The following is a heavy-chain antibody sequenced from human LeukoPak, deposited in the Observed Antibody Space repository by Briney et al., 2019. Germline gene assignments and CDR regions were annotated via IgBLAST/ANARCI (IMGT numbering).Heavy chain of an antibody. D-gene: IGHD5-12*01. Sequence: GGSLRLSCAASGFIFSSYSMNWVRQAPGKGLEWVSYISSSSSTIYYADSVKGRFTISRDNAKNSLYLQMNSLRAEDTAVYYCAREGGYSGYDSFDYWGQGTLVTVSS. J-gene: IGHJ4*02. V-gene: IGHV3-48*04. CDR3: AREGGYSGYDSFDY. CDR1: GFIFSSYS. CDR2: ISSSSSTI.